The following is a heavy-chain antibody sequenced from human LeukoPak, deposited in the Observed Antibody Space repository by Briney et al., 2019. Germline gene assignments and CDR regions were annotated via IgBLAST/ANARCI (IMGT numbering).Heavy chain of an antibody. CDR3: ARDQGQLGYGDFDAFDI. Sequence: ASVEVSCKASGYTFTSYAMHWVRQAPGQRLEWMGWINAGNGNTKYSQKFQGRVTITRDTSASTAYMELSSLRSEDTAVYYCARDQGQLGYGDFDAFDIWGQGTMVTVSS. CDR1: GYTFTSYA. CDR2: INAGNGNT. J-gene: IGHJ3*02. V-gene: IGHV1-3*01. D-gene: IGHD4-17*01.